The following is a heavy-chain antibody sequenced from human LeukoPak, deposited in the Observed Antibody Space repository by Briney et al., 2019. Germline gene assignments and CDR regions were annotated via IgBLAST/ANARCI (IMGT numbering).Heavy chain of an antibody. Sequence: ASVKVSCKASGYTFTGYYMHWVRQAPGQGLEWMGWINPNSGGTNYAQKFQGRVTMTRDTSISTAYMELSRLRSDDTAVYYCARYLLAQGMAVAVKSNWFDPWGQGTLVTVSS. D-gene: IGHD6-19*01. J-gene: IGHJ5*02. CDR2: INPNSGGT. V-gene: IGHV1-2*02. CDR3: ARYLLAQGMAVAVKSNWFDP. CDR1: GYTFTGYY.